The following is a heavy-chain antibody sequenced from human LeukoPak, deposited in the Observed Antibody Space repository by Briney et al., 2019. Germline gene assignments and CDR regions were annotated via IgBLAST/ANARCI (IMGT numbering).Heavy chain of an antibody. V-gene: IGHV4-30-4*01. J-gene: IGHJ3*02. CDR2: IYDSGST. CDR3: ARDCSGGSCYGAFDI. D-gene: IGHD2-15*01. CDR1: GASIRSGDYY. Sequence: PSETLSLTCTVSGASIRSGDYYWSGIRQPPGKGLEWIGYIYDSGSTYYNPSLKSRITISVDTSENRFSLKLSSVTATDTAVYYCARDCSGGSCYGAFDIWGQGTMVTVSS.